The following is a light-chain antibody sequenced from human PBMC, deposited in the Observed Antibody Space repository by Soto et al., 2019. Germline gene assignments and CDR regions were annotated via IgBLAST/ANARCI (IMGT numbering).Light chain of an antibody. J-gene: IGKJ5*01. CDR1: QDINNY. CDR2: DSS. V-gene: IGKV1-33*01. CDR3: QQYDNLPIT. Sequence: DIQMTQSPSSLSASVGDRVTITCQASQDINNYLNWYQQKPGKAPKLLIYDSSSLEIGVPSRFSGSGSGTHFSVTISSLQPEDIATYYCQQYDNLPITFGQGTRLEIK.